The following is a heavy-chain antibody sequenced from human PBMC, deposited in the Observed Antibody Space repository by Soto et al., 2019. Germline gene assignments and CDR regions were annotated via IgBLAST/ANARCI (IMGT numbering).Heavy chain of an antibody. CDR3: ASISPVVRGVINTINWFDP. D-gene: IGHD3-10*01. Sequence: SETLSLTCAVYGGSFSGYYWSWIRQPPGKGLEWIGEINHSGSTNYNPSLKSRVTISVDTSKNQFSLKLSSVTAADTAVYYCASISPVVRGVINTINWFDPWGQGTLVTVSS. V-gene: IGHV4-34*01. J-gene: IGHJ5*02. CDR2: INHSGST. CDR1: GGSFSGYY.